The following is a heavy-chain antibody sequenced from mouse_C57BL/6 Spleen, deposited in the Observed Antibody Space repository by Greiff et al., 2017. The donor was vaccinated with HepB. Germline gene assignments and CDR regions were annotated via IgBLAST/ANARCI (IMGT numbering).Heavy chain of an antibody. J-gene: IGHJ4*01. V-gene: IGHV5-4*01. CDR1: GFTFSSYA. Sequence: EVQLVESGGGLVKPGGSLKLSCAASGFTFSSYAMSWVRQTPEKRLEWVATISDGGSYTYYPDNVKGRFTISRDNAKNNLYLQMSHLKSEDTAMYYCAREPRTTAYAMDYWGQGTSVTVSS. CDR3: AREPRTTAYAMDY. D-gene: IGHD1-2*01. CDR2: ISDGGSYT.